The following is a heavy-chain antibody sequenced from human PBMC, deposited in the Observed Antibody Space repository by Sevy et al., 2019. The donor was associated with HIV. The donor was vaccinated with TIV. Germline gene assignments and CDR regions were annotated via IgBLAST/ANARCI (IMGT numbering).Heavy chain of an antibody. CDR1: GYPFSSYG. V-gene: IGHV1-18*01. J-gene: IGHJ4*02. CDR2: ISADSGNS. D-gene: IGHD2-21*02. CDR3: VRDLGGYGGNSIDY. Sequence: ASVKVSCKASGYPFSSYGISWVRQAPGQGLEWMGWISADSGNSNYPQNLQGRVTMTTDTSTSTAYMELRSLRFDDTAVYYCVRDLGGYGGNSIDYWGQGTLVTVSS.